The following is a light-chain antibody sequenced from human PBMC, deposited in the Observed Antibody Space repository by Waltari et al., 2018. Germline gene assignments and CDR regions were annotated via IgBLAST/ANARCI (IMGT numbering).Light chain of an antibody. CDR2: KAS. CDR3: QQYNSDSGT. V-gene: IGKV1-5*03. Sequence: DIQVTQSPSTLSASVGDRVTISCRASQSISTWLAWYQQKPGEAPKLLIYKASRLESGVPSRFRGSGSGTEFTLTISSLQPDDFATYYCQQYNSDSGTFGQGTRVEIK. CDR1: QSISTW. J-gene: IGKJ1*01.